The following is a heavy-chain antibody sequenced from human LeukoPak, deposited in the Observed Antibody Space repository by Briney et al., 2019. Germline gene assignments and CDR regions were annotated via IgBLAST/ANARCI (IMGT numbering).Heavy chain of an antibody. J-gene: IGHJ4*02. CDR1: GFTFSNYG. V-gene: IGHV3-30*18. CDR3: ANLPL. Sequence: GRSLRLSCATSGFTFSNYGMHWVRQAPGKGLEWVAVISYDGSNKYYADSVKGRFTISRDNSKNTLYLQTNSLRPEDAAVYYCANLPLWGQGTLVTVSS. CDR2: ISYDGSNK.